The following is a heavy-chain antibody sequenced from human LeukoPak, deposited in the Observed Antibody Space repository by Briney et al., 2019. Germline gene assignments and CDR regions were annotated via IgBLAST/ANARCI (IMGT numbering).Heavy chain of an antibody. CDR3: ARDMRPNDSSSY. J-gene: IGHJ4*02. Sequence: GASVKVSCKASGYTFTGYYMHWVRQAPGQGLEWMGRINPNSGGTNYAQKFQGRVTMTRDTSISTAYMGLSRLRSDDTAVYYCARDMRPNDSSSYWGQGTLVTVSS. CDR2: INPNSGGT. CDR1: GYTFTGYY. V-gene: IGHV1-2*06. D-gene: IGHD3-22*01.